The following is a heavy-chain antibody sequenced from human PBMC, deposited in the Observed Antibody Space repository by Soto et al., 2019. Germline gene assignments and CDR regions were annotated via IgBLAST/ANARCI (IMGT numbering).Heavy chain of an antibody. Sequence: QVQLQESGPGLVKPSEPLSLTCTVSGGSVSSGSYYWSWIRQPPGKGLEWIGYIYYSGSTNYNPSLKSRVTISVDTSNNQFSLKQSSVTAADTAVYYCARVIRYYYGSGSYYNVGDYWGQGTLVTVSS. J-gene: IGHJ4*02. CDR2: IYYSGST. CDR3: ARVIRYYYGSGSYYNVGDY. D-gene: IGHD3-10*01. V-gene: IGHV4-61*01. CDR1: GGSVSSGSYY.